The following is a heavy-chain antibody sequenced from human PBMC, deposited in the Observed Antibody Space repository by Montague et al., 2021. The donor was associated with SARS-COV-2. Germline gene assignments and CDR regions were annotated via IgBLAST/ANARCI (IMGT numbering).Heavy chain of an antibody. CDR3: ARHDDILTTYYYYYGMDV. D-gene: IGHD3-9*01. J-gene: IGHJ6*02. V-gene: IGHV4-39*01. CDR2: IYYSGST. Sequence: SETLSLTCTVSGGSISSSNYYWDWIRQPPGKGLEWIGSIYYSGSTYYNPSLKSRVTISVDTSKNQFSLKLSSVTAADTAVYYCARHDDILTTYYYYYGMDVWGQGTTVTVSS. CDR1: GGSISSSNYY.